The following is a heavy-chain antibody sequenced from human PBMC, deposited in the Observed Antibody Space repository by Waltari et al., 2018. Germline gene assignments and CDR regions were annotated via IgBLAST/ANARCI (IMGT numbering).Heavy chain of an antibody. J-gene: IGHJ4*02. CDR3: TGGAVTGTDF. CDR1: GSSLAGST. D-gene: IGHD6-13*01. CDR2: MRSKPNNYAT. V-gene: IGHV3-73*01. Sequence: EVKVVESGGGLVQPGGSLKLSCPTFGSSLAGSTIHWVRQTSGKGLEWIGRMRSKPNNYATRYTASVEGRFTISRDDSENTAYLQMSSLMTEDTAVYYCTGGAVTGTDFWGQGTLVTVSS.